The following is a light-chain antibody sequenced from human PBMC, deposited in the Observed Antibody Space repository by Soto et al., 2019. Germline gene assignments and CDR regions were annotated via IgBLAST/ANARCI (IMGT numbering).Light chain of an antibody. CDR1: QSLLHDNGYNY. CDR2: LGS. CDR3: MQAIHSGFT. J-gene: IGKJ2*01. V-gene: IGKV2-28*01. Sequence: DIVMTQSPLSLPVTPGEPASISCTSSQSLLHDNGYNYLDWYLQKPGQSPQPLIYLGSTRASGVXAXXSGSGSGTEFTLRISRVEPEDVGVYYCMQAIHSGFTFGQGTKLEIK.